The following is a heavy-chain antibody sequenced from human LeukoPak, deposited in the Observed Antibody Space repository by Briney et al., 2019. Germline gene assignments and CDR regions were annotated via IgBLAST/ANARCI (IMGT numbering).Heavy chain of an antibody. V-gene: IGHV4-39*01. CDR1: GGSLSSSSYY. Sequence: SETLSLTCTVSGGSLSSSSYYWGWIRPPPGKGLERIGSIYYSGSTYYSPSLKSRVTISVDTSKNQFSLKLSSVTAADTAVYYCARRVYSSSSYFDYWGQGTLVTVSS. CDR3: ARRVYSSSSYFDY. D-gene: IGHD6-6*01. CDR2: IYYSGST. J-gene: IGHJ4*02.